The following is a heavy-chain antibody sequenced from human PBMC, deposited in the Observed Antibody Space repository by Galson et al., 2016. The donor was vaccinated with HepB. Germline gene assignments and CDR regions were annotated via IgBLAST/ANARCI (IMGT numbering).Heavy chain of an antibody. D-gene: IGHD1-26*01. CDR1: GSRFANYW. V-gene: IGHV5-10-1*01. J-gene: IGHJ4*02. CDR2: IDPGDSFT. Sequence: QSGAEVKKPGESLTISCKGSGSRFANYWINWVRQMPGKGLEWMGRIDPGDSFTNYSPSFQGHLTISADKSISTAYLQWSSLKASDTAMYYCASLRSGSLTSDSWGQGTLVTVSS. CDR3: ASLRSGSLTSDS.